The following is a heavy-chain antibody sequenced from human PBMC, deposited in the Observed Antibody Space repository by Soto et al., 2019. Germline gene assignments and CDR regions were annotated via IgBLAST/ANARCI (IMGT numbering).Heavy chain of an antibody. CDR2: IIPMFGIP. J-gene: IGHJ6*02. CDR3: ARGGTSGWLKGAYDV. CDR1: GGTLNKHA. Sequence: SVKVSCKASGGTLNKHAITWVRRAPGEGLEWLGGIIPMFGIPNYSQKFQGRVTITADDSTNTSHMELNSLTSDDTAVYYCARGGTSGWLKGAYDVWGQGTTVTVSS. D-gene: IGHD6-19*01. V-gene: IGHV1-69*13.